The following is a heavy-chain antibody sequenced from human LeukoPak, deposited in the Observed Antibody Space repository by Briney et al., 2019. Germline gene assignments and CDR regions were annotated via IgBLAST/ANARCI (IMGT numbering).Heavy chain of an antibody. CDR3: AKDGGVRIWHYYMDV. V-gene: IGHV3-23*01. J-gene: IGHJ6*03. CDR2: ITGGGDGT. Sequence: PGGSLRLSCAASGFIFSNFAMTWVRQAPGKGLEWVSTITGGGDGTFYADSVNGRFTISRDNFKNTLSLQMNSLRAEDKAVYYCAKDGGVRIWHYYMDVWGKGTTVTVSS. CDR1: GFIFSNFA. D-gene: IGHD4-17*01.